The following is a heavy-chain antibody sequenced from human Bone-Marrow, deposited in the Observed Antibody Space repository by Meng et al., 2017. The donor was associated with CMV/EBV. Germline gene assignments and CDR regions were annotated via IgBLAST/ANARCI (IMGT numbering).Heavy chain of an antibody. CDR3: ARETRWNYVDN. D-gene: IGHD3-3*01. Sequence: SETLSLTCTVSGGSISSYYWSWIRQPPGKGLEWIGYIYYSGSTNYNPSLKSRVTISVDTSKNQFSLKLSSVTAADTAVYYCARETRWNYVDNWGQGTLVTVSS. CDR1: GGSISSYY. V-gene: IGHV4-59*01. J-gene: IGHJ4*02. CDR2: IYYSGST.